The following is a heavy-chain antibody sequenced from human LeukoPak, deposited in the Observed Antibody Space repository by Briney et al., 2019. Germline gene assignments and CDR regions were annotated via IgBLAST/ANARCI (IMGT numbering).Heavy chain of an antibody. CDR2: ISSSSSYI. CDR1: GFTFSSYS. CDR3: AKSVIRVPAATYFDY. Sequence: GGSLRLSCAASGFTFSSYSMNWVRQAPGKGLEWVSSISSSSSYIYYADSVKGRFTISRDNAKNSLYLQMNSLRAEDTAVYYCAKSVIRVPAATYFDYWGQGTLVTVSS. V-gene: IGHV3-21*01. D-gene: IGHD2-2*01. J-gene: IGHJ4*02.